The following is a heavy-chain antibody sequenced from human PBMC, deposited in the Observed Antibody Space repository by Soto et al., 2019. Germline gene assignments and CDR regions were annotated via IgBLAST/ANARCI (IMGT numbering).Heavy chain of an antibody. D-gene: IGHD3-22*01. CDR3: ARWNYDTSGYYKGALDY. CDR2: ISSGSTPI. Sequence: VQLVESGGGLVQPGGSLRLSCAASGFTFSAHSMDWVRQAPGKGLEWASYISSGSTPIYYADSVRGRFTISRDNAKNSLYLQMNSLRAEDTAVYYCARWNYDTSGYYKGALDYWGQGTLVTVSS. CDR1: GFTFSAHS. V-gene: IGHV3-48*01. J-gene: IGHJ4*02.